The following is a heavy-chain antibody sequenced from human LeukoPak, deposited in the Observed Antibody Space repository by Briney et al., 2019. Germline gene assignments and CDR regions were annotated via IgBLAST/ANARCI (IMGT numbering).Heavy chain of an antibody. V-gene: IGHV3-23*01. CDR3: AKALNSVAGTELDY. Sequence: PGGSLRLSCAASGFTFSSYVMSWVRQAPGKGLEWVSAISGSGGSTYYADSVKGRFTISRDNSKNTLYLQMNSLRAEDTAVYYCAKALNSVAGTELDYWGQGTLVTVSS. D-gene: IGHD6-19*01. J-gene: IGHJ4*02. CDR1: GFTFSSYV. CDR2: ISGSGGST.